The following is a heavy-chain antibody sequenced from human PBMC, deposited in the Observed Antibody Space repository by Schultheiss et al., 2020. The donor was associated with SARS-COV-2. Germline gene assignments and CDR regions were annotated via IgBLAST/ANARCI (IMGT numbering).Heavy chain of an antibody. Sequence: SETLSLTCTVSGGSFSGYYWGWIRQPPGKGLEWIGSIYYSGSTYYNPSLKSRVTISVDTSKNQFSLKLSSVTAADTAVYYCARGEIAYYDILTGLDAFDIWGQGTMVTVSS. CDR2: IYYSGST. D-gene: IGHD3-9*01. CDR3: ARGEIAYYDILTGLDAFDI. J-gene: IGHJ3*02. V-gene: IGHV4-39*01. CDR1: GGSFSGYY.